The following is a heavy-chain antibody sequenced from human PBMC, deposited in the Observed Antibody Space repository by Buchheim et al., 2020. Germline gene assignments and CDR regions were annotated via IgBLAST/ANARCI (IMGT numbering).Heavy chain of an antibody. CDR3: ARSHEVGDYLWQNYQYIFPDFDH. CDR1: GFNFNTYA. Sequence: QVHLVESGGAVVQPGGSLRLSCEASGFNFNTYAFHWVRRAPGKGLEWVAGISNEGRREHYAESLKGRITISRDIFQNVVSLQMNNLRVEDTAIYYCARSHEVGDYLWQNYQYIFPDFDHWGQGT. J-gene: IGHJ4*02. D-gene: IGHD2-21*01. CDR2: ISNEGRRE. V-gene: IGHV3-30*04.